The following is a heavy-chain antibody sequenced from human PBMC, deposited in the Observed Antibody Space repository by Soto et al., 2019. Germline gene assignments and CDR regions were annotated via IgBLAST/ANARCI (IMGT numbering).Heavy chain of an antibody. CDR1: GGSISSGDYY. CDR3: ARVDYSNYWFDP. CDR2: IYYSGST. D-gene: IGHD4-4*01. Sequence: SETLSLTCTVSGGSISSGDYYWSWIRQPPGKGLEWIGYIYYSGSTYYNPSLKSRVTISVDTSKNQFSLKLSFVTAADTAVYYCARVDYSNYWFDPWGQGTLVTVSS. J-gene: IGHJ5*02. V-gene: IGHV4-30-4*01.